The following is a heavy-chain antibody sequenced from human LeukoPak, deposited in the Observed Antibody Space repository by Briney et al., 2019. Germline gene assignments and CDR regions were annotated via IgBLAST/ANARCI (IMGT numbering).Heavy chain of an antibody. J-gene: IGHJ4*02. D-gene: IGHD3-9*01. CDR2: IYYSGGT. CDR1: GGSISSSSYY. V-gene: IGHV4-39*01. Sequence: LETLSLTCTVSGGSISSSSYYWGWIRQPPGKGLEWIGSIYYSGGTYYNPSLKSRVTISVDTSKNQFSLKLSSVTAADTAVYYCARTIYSNYFDYWGQGTLVTVSS. CDR3: ARTIYSNYFDY.